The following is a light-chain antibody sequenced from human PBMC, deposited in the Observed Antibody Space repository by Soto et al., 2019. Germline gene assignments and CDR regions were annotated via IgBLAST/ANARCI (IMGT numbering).Light chain of an antibody. CDR3: GTWDSSLRAGGV. CDR2: ENN. J-gene: IGLJ1*01. Sequence: QSALTQPPSVSAAPGQKVTISCSGSSSNIGNNYVSWYQQLPGTAPKLLIYENNKRPSGIPDRFSGSTSGTSATLGITGLQTGDEADYSCGTWDSSLRAGGVFEPG. V-gene: IGLV1-51*02. CDR1: SSNIGNNY.